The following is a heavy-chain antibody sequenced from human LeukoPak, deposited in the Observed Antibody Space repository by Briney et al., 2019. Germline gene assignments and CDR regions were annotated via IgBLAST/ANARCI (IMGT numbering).Heavy chain of an antibody. CDR1: GGSINSSPYY. Sequence: SDTLSLTCIISGGSINSSPYYWGWIRQPPGEGLEWIGTLSYSGKTYYNTSLKTRVTISIDTSKNQFSLKLSSVTAADTAVYYCARAGGNIPPYYYYYMDVWGKGTTVTVSS. J-gene: IGHJ6*03. D-gene: IGHD2-21*01. V-gene: IGHV4-39*07. CDR3: ARAGGNIPPYYYYYMDV. CDR2: LSYSGKT.